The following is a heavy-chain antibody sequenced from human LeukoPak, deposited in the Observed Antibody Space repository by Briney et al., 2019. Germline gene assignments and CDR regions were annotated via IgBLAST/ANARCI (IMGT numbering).Heavy chain of an antibody. Sequence: GGSLRLSCAASGFTFSSYAMSWVRQAPGKGLEWVSAVLGGGGTTYYADSVKGRFTISRDNSKNTMYLQMNRLRAEDTALYYCAKRAHSGSYYAAFDIWGQGTEVTVPS. CDR1: GFTFSSYA. CDR2: VLGGGGTT. V-gene: IGHV3-23*01. D-gene: IGHD1-26*01. J-gene: IGHJ3*02. CDR3: AKRAHSGSYYAAFDI.